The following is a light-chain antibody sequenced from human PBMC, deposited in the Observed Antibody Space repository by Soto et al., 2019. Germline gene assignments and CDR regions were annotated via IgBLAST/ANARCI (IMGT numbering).Light chain of an antibody. Sequence: EIVLTQSPGTLSLSPGERATLSCRASQSISSSYLAWYQQKPGQAPRLLIYGPSSRATGIPDRFSGSGSGTAFTLTISRLEPEDFALYYCQQYGSSPPTLTFGGGTKVEIK. CDR1: QSISSSY. V-gene: IGKV3-20*01. CDR2: GPS. CDR3: QQYGSSPPTLT. J-gene: IGKJ4*01.